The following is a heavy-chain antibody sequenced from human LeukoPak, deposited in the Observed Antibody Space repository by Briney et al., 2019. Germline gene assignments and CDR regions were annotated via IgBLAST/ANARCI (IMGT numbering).Heavy chain of an antibody. CDR1: GFIFSSYA. J-gene: IGHJ4*02. Sequence: GGSLRLSCAASGFIFSSYAMHWVRQAPGKGLEWVAVISYDGSNKYYADSVKGRFTISRDNSKNTLYLQMNSLRAEDTAVYYCASWALTPLYGSSDYWGQGTLVTVSS. CDR2: ISYDGSNK. CDR3: ASWALTPLYGSSDY. D-gene: IGHD2-8*01. V-gene: IGHV3-30*04.